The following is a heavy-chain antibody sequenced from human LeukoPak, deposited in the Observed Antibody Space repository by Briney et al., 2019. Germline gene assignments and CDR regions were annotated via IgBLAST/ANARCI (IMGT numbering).Heavy chain of an antibody. J-gene: IGHJ4*02. D-gene: IGHD6-19*01. CDR2: IYYSGST. V-gene: IGHV4-39*01. CDR1: GGSISSSSYY. Sequence: PSETLSLTCTVSGGSISSSSYYWGWIRQPPGKGLEWIGSIYYSGSTYYNPSLKSRVTISVDTSKNQFSLKLSSVTAADTAVYYCAGSPIAVAGPFDYWGRGTLVTVSS. CDR3: AGSPIAVAGPFDY.